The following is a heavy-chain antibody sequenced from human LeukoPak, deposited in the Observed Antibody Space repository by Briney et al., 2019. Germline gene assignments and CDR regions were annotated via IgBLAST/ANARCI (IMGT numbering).Heavy chain of an antibody. Sequence: VASVKVSCKASGYTFTSYGISWVRQAPGQGLEWMGWINPNTGNPTYAQAFTGRFVFSLDTSVSTAYLQISSLNTEDTAVYYCAIDQPVAGVSNFDSWGQGTLVTVSS. D-gene: IGHD6-19*01. J-gene: IGHJ4*02. CDR2: INPNTGNP. CDR3: AIDQPVAGVSNFDS. V-gene: IGHV7-4-1*02. CDR1: GYTFTSYG.